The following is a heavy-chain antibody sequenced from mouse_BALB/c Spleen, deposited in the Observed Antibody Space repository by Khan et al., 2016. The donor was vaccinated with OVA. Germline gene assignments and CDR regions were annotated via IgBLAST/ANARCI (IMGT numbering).Heavy chain of an antibody. V-gene: IGHV1-77*01. CDR3: ARRNYFGYTCAY. CDR1: GYTFTDYY. Sequence: QVQLKESGAELARPGASVKLSCKASGYTFTDYYINWVKQRTGQGLEWIGEISPGSGDTYYNERFKGKATLTADKSSSTADMQLSSLTSEASAVYFCARRNYFGYTCAYWGQGTLVTVSA. D-gene: IGHD1-2*01. J-gene: IGHJ3*01. CDR2: ISPGSGDT.